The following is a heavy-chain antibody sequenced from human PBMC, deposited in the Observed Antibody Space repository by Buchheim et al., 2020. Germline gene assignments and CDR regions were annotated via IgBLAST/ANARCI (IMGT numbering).Heavy chain of an antibody. CDR2: ISSSSSTI. Sequence: EVQLVESGGGLVQPGGSLRLSCAASGFTFSSYSMNWVRQAPGKGLEWVSYISSSSSTIYYADSVKGRFTISRDNAKNSLYLQMNSLRAEDTAVYYCARERSCKAQRYYYGMDVWGQGTT. V-gene: IGHV3-48*01. CDR1: GFTFSSYS. CDR3: ARERSCKAQRYYYGMDV. J-gene: IGHJ6*02. D-gene: IGHD1-1*01.